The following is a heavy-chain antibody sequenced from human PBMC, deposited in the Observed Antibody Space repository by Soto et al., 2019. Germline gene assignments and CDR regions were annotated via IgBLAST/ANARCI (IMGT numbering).Heavy chain of an antibody. J-gene: IGHJ4*02. D-gene: IGHD6-6*01. CDR3: AKAGGFYSSSEHFDY. Sequence: PGRALRVSCAASGFTFDDYTMHWVRKAPGKGLEWVSLISWDGGSTYYADSVKGRFTISRDNSKNSLYLQMNSLRTEDTALYYCAKAGGFYSSSEHFDYWGQGTLVTVSS. CDR2: ISWDGGST. CDR1: GFTFDDYT. V-gene: IGHV3-43*01.